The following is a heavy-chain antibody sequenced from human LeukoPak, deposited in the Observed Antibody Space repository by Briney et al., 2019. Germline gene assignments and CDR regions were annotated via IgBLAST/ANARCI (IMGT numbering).Heavy chain of an antibody. Sequence: SQTLSLTCAISGDSVSSNSAAWNWIRQSPSRGLEWLGRTYYRSKWYSDYAVSVKSRITINPDTSKNQFSLQLNSVTPEDTAVYYCARDLYYYGSGSYYKPLDYWGQGTLVTVSS. CDR2: TYYRSKWYS. CDR3: ARDLYYYGSGSYYKPLDY. CDR1: GDSVSSNSAA. D-gene: IGHD3-10*01. J-gene: IGHJ4*02. V-gene: IGHV6-1*01.